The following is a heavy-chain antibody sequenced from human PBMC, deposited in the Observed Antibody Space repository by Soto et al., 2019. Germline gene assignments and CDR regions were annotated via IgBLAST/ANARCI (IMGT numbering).Heavy chain of an antibody. CDR2: IKSKTDGGTT. CDR1: GFTFSNAW. Sequence: PGGALRFSCAASGFTFSNAWMSWVRQAPGKGLEWVGRIKSKTDGGTTDYAAPVKGRFTISRDDSKNTLYLQMNSLKTEDAAVYYCTKPTTYYYYGMDVWGQGTTVTVSS. V-gene: IGHV3-15*01. CDR3: TKPTTYYYYGMDV. J-gene: IGHJ6*02. D-gene: IGHD4-17*01.